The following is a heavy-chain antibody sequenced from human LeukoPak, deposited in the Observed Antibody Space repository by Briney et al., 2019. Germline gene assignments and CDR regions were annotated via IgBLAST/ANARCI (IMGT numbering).Heavy chain of an antibody. Sequence: GGSLRLSCAASGFTFSSYAMSWVRQAPGKGLEWVANIKQDGSEKYYVDSVKGRFTISRDNAKNSLYLQMNSLRAEDTAVYYCARDWGRRYCSSTSCSWGNWFDPWGQGTLVTVSS. J-gene: IGHJ5*02. V-gene: IGHV3-7*01. D-gene: IGHD2-2*01. CDR1: GFTFSSYA. CDR3: ARDWGRRYCSSTSCSWGNWFDP. CDR2: IKQDGSEK.